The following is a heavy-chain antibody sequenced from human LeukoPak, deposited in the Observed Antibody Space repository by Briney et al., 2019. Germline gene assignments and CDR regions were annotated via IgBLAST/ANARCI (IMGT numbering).Heavy chain of an antibody. Sequence: GSLRLSCAASDFTVSGNYMSWVRPAPGKGLEWVSIIYAGGNTYYADSVKGRFTISRDNSENTLYLQMNSLRADDTAVYYCARNGGGLYFDYWGQGTLVTVSS. CDR1: DFTVSGNY. CDR2: IYAGGNT. D-gene: IGHD3-16*01. J-gene: IGHJ4*02. V-gene: IGHV3-53*01. CDR3: ARNGGGLYFDY.